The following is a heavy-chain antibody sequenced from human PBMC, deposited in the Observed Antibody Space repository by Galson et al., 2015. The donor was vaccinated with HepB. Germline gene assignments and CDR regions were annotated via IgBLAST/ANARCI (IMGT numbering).Heavy chain of an antibody. Sequence: SLRLSCAASGFTFDDYAMHWVRQAPGKGLEWVSGISWNSGSIGYADSVKGRFTISRDNAKNSLYLQMNSLRAEDTALYYCAKDINVRYIVVVIAQGPYYYMDVWGKGTTVTVSS. CDR2: ISWNSGSI. V-gene: IGHV3-9*01. D-gene: IGHD2-21*01. CDR1: GFTFDDYA. CDR3: AKDINVRYIVVVIAQGPYYYMDV. J-gene: IGHJ6*03.